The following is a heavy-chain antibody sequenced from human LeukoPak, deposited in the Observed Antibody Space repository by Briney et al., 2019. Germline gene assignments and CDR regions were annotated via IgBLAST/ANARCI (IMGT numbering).Heavy chain of an antibody. Sequence: GGSLRLSCAASGFTFSSYGMHWVRQAPGKGLEWVAVVSHNGPDKYYADSVKGRFTISRDNSKNTLYLQMSSLRADDTALYYCARDDYWGQGTLVTVSS. CDR2: VSHNGPDK. V-gene: IGHV3-30*19. J-gene: IGHJ4*02. CDR3: ARDDY. CDR1: GFTFSSYG.